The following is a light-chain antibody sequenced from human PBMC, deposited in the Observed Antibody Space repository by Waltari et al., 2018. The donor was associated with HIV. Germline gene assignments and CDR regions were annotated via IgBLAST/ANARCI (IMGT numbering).Light chain of an antibody. Sequence: DIVMTQSPDSLAVSLGERATIHCKSSQSVLFSSQNKNYLAWYQQKPGQPPKLLISWASARESGVPDRFSGGRSGTDFTLTISSLQAEDVAVYFCQQYFISPPTFGRGTKLEI. CDR1: QSVLFSSQNKNY. V-gene: IGKV4-1*01. J-gene: IGKJ2*01. CDR2: WAS. CDR3: QQYFISPPT.